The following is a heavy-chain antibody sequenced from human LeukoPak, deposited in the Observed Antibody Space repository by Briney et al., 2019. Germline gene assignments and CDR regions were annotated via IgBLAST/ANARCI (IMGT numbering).Heavy chain of an antibody. V-gene: IGHV3-48*03. CDR2: ISSSGSTI. CDR3: ASSGFWSGYEGYFDY. Sequence: GGSLRLSCAASGFTFSSYEMNWVRQAPGKGLEWVSYISSSGSTIYYADSVKGRFTISRDNAKNSLYLQMNSLRAEDTAVYYCASSGFWSGYEGYFDYWGQGTLVTVSS. D-gene: IGHD3-3*01. CDR1: GFTFSSYE. J-gene: IGHJ4*02.